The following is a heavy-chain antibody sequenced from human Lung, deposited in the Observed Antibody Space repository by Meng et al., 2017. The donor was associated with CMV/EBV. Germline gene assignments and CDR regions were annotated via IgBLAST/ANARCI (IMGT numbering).Heavy chain of an antibody. V-gene: IGHV3-21*01. CDR2: ISSSSSYI. CDR1: GFTFSSYS. Sequence: GEXXKISCAASGFTFSSYSMNWVRQAPGKGLEWVSSISSSSSYIYYADSVKGRFTISRDNAKNSLYLQMNSLRAEDTAVYYCARDRGYSYGYLDYWGQGTLVTVSS. D-gene: IGHD5-18*01. CDR3: ARDRGYSYGYLDY. J-gene: IGHJ4*02.